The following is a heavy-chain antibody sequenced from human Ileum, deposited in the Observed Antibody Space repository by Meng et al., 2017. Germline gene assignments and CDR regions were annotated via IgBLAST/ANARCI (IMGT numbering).Heavy chain of an antibody. Sequence: EVQLVEWGGGVVQPGGSLRLFCAASGFTFSSYAMSWVRQAPGKGLEWVGNSTYYADSVKGRFTISRDDSKNTLYLRMNSLRAEDTAVYFCAKNPGYSSGSYYFDYWGQGTLVTVSS. D-gene: IGHD5-18*01. CDR3: AKNPGYSSGSYYFDY. V-gene: IGHV3-23*04. CDR1: GFTFSSYA. J-gene: IGHJ4*02. CDR2: GNST.